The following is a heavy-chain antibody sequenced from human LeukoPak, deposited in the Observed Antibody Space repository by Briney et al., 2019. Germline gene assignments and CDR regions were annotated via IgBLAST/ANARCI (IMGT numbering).Heavy chain of an antibody. CDR2: IYSSGST. CDR3: ARDYSSGYYPNWFDP. D-gene: IGHD3-22*01. Sequence: PSETLSLTCTVPGGSISSYYWSWIRQPAGKGLEWIGRIYSSGSTNYNPSLKSRVTMSVDTSKNQFSLKLSSVTAADTAVYYCARDYSSGYYPNWFDPWGQGTLVTASS. V-gene: IGHV4-4*07. J-gene: IGHJ5*02. CDR1: GGSISSYY.